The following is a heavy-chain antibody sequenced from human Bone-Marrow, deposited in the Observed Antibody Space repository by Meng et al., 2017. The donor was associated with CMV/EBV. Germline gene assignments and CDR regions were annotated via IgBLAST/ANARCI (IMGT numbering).Heavy chain of an antibody. CDR3: ARDKVVGATRGMDV. CDR1: GFTFSSYS. D-gene: IGHD1-26*01. Sequence: GEYLKISCAASGFTFSSYSMNWVRQAPGKGLEWVSSISSSSSYIYYADSVKGRFTISRDNAKNSLYLQMNSLRAEDTAVYYCARDKVVGATRGMDVWGQGTTVTVSS. J-gene: IGHJ6*02. V-gene: IGHV3-21*01. CDR2: ISSSSSYI.